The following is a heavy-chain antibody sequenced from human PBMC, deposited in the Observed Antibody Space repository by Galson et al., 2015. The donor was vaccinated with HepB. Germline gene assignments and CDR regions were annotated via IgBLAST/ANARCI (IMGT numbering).Heavy chain of an antibody. CDR3: ARHGGRGYSGYDAGFYFDY. V-gene: IGHV4-59*08. Sequence: ETLSLTCTVSGDPIRSYHWSWIRQPPGKGLAWIGYIYYNGRTNYNPSLKGRVTSSLDTSENQLSLKLCSVTAADTAVYYCARHGGRGYSGYDAGFYFDYWGLGTLVTVSS. CDR1: GDPIRSYH. D-gene: IGHD5-12*01. J-gene: IGHJ4*02. CDR2: IYYNGRT.